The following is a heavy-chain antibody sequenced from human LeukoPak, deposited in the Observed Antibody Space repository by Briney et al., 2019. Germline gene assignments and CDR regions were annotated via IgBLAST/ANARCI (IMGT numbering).Heavy chain of an antibody. V-gene: IGHV1-69*13. CDR2: IIPIFGTA. J-gene: IGHJ3*02. CDR1: GGTFSSYA. CDR3: ARSGRWSGQPDAFDI. Sequence: SVKVSCKASGGTFSSYAISWVRQAPGQGLEWMGGIIPIFGTANYAQKFQGRVTITADESTSTAYMELSSLRSEDTAVYYCARSGRWSGQPDAFDIWGQGTMVTVSS. D-gene: IGHD3-3*01.